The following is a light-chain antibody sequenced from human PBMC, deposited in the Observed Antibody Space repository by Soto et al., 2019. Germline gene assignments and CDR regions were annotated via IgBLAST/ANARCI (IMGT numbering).Light chain of an antibody. J-gene: IGLJ3*02. V-gene: IGLV2-23*01. Sequence: QSPLTQAASVSGSRGQSITISCTGSNSDVGSYNLVSWYQQHPGQASKLMIYEGSKRPSGVSNRLSGSKSGNTASLTISGLQAEDEADYYCCSYAGSSVSVFGGGTKVTVL. CDR2: EGS. CDR3: CSYAGSSVSV. CDR1: NSDVGSYNL.